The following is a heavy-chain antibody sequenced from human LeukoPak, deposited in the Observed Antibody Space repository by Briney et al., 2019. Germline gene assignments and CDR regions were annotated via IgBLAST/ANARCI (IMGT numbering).Heavy chain of an antibody. J-gene: IGHJ4*02. D-gene: IGHD5-18*01. Sequence: PSETLSLTCSVSGGSIGSSSYYWSWIRQPPGKGLESIGYMHHSGITNYNPSLKSRVTLSMDTSKNQFSLKLSSVTAADTAVYYCARTAREFDYWGQGTLVTVSS. V-gene: IGHV4-61*01. CDR3: ARTAREFDY. CDR2: MHHSGIT. CDR1: GGSIGSSSYY.